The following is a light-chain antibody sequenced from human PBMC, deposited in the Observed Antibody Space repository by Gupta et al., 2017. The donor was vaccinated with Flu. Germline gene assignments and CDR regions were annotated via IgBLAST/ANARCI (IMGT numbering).Light chain of an antibody. V-gene: IGKV1-5*03. Sequence: QLTQSPSTLSASVGDRVTITCRASHSISIWLDWYQQKPGKAPKILIYKAADSESGVPSRFSGSGTGTEFTITIRRLQHDDFEYYYWQQYNSYSITFGQGTRLEIK. CDR3: QQYNSYSIT. CDR2: KAA. CDR1: HSISIW. J-gene: IGKJ5*01.